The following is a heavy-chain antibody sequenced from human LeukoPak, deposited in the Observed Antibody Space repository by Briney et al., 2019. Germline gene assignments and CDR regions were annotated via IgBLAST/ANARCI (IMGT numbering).Heavy chain of an antibody. J-gene: IGHJ4*02. Sequence: SVKVSCKASGGTFSSYAISWVRQAPGQGLEWMGGIIPIFGTANYAQKFQGRVTITRDTSASTAYMELSSLRSEDTAVYYCARDYPGPGTKPLGYWGQGTLVTVSS. CDR1: GGTFSSYA. CDR2: IIPIFGTA. V-gene: IGHV1-69*05. CDR3: ARDYPGPGTKPLGY. D-gene: IGHD3-10*01.